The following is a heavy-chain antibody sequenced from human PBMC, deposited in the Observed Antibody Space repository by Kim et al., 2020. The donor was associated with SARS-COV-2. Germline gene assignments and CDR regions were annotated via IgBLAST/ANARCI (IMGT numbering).Heavy chain of an antibody. V-gene: IGHV4-59*08. CDR1: GGSISSYY. CDR2: IYYSGST. CDR3: ARQGAYDAKLFDP. J-gene: IGHJ5*02. Sequence: SETLSLTCTVSGGSISSYYWSWIRQPPGKGLEWIGYIYYSGSTNYNPAVKSRVTISVDTSKNQFSLRVTSATAADTAVYYCARQGAYDAKLFDPWGQGTRVTVSS. D-gene: IGHD2-8*01.